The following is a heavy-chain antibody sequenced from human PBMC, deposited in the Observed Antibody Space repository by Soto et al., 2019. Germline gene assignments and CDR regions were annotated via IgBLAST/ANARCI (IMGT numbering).Heavy chain of an antibody. CDR2: ITPYNGNT. D-gene: IGHD6-6*01. CDR1: NYLFGAFG. Sequence: QVQLVQSGAEVKNPGASVKVSCQASNYLFGAFGISWVRQAPGQGLEWMGWITPYNGNTHYAEKFQDRVTMTADKSTPTAYMEVRRLTSDDTAVYFCARSSARRNDFDVWGQGTVVTVSS. CDR3: ARSSARRNDFDV. V-gene: IGHV1-18*01. J-gene: IGHJ3*01.